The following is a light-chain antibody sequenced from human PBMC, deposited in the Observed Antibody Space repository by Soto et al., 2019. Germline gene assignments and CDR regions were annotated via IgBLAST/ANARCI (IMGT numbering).Light chain of an antibody. Sequence: QSALTQPASVSGSPGQSITISCTGTSSGFGAYNYVSWYQHHPGKAPKLMIYDVSNRPSGVSNRFSGSKSGNTASLTISGLQAEDEADYYCSSYTSSSTPAFGTGTKVTVL. V-gene: IGLV2-14*03. CDR2: DVS. CDR3: SSYTSSSTPA. J-gene: IGLJ1*01. CDR1: SSGFGAYNY.